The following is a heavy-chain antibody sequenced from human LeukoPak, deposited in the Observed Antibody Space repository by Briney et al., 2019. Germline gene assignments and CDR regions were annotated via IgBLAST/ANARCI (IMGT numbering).Heavy chain of an antibody. V-gene: IGHV1-2*02. CDR1: GYTFTGYY. Sequence: ASVKVSCKASGYTFTGYYMHWVRQAPGQGLEWMGWINPNSGGTNYAQKFQGRVTMTRDTSISAAYMELRSLRSDDTAVYYCARDGSDQLPIDAPLNFDYWGQGTLVTVSS. D-gene: IGHD2-2*01. CDR2: INPNSGGT. CDR3: ARDGSDQLPIDAPLNFDY. J-gene: IGHJ4*02.